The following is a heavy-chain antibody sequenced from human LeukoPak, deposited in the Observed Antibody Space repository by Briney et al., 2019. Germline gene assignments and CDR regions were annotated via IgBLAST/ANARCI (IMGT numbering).Heavy chain of an antibody. Sequence: QPGRSLRLSCAASGFTFSSYAMPWVRQAPGKGLEWVAVISYDGSNKYYADSVKGRFTISRDNSKNTLYLQMNSLRAEDTAVYYCARDNRGYSYGVGYFDYWGQGTLVTVSS. J-gene: IGHJ4*02. V-gene: IGHV3-30-3*01. CDR3: ARDNRGYSYGVGYFDY. CDR1: GFTFSSYA. D-gene: IGHD5-18*01. CDR2: ISYDGSNK.